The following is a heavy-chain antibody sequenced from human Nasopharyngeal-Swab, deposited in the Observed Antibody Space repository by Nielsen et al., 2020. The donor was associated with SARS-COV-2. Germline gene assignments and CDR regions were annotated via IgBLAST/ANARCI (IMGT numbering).Heavy chain of an antibody. J-gene: IGHJ4*02. Sequence: GESLKISCAASGFTFSSYAMHWVRQAPGKGLEWVAVISYDGSNKYCADSVKGRFTISRDNSKNTLYLQMNSLRAEDTAVYYCARVGYYYDSSGYYPHFDYWGQGTLVTVSS. CDR1: GFTFSSYA. V-gene: IGHV3-30*04. CDR3: ARVGYYYDSSGYYPHFDY. D-gene: IGHD3-22*01. CDR2: ISYDGSNK.